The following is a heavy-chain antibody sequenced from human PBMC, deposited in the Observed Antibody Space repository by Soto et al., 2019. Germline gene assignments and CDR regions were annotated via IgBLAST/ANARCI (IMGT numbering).Heavy chain of an antibody. CDR1: GFTFSSYG. CDR2: ISYDGSNK. D-gene: IGHD4-17*01. CDR3: AKDATTHGYWFDP. V-gene: IGHV3-30*18. J-gene: IGHJ5*02. Sequence: QVQLVESGGGVVQPGRSLRLSCAASGFTFSSYGMHWVRQAPGKGLEWVAVISYDGSNKYYADSVKGRFTISRDNSKNTLYLQMNSLRAEDTAVYYCAKDATTHGYWFDPWGQGTLVTVSS.